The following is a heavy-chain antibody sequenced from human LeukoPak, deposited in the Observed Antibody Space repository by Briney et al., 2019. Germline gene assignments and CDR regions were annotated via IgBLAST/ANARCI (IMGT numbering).Heavy chain of an antibody. CDR2: IYYIGST. D-gene: IGHD6-13*01. V-gene: IGHV4-30-4*08. J-gene: IGHJ4*02. CDR1: GGSISSGDYY. CDR3: ARGKWVAAAGMLDY. Sequence: PSETLSLTCTVSGGSISSGDYYWSWIRQPPGKGLGLIGYIYYIGSTYYNPSLKSRVTISVDTSKNQFSLKLSSVTAADTAVYYCARGKWVAAAGMLDYWGQGTLVTVSS.